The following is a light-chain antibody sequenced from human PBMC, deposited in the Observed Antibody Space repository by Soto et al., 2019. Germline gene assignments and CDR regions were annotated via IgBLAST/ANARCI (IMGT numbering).Light chain of an antibody. J-gene: IGLJ2*01. Sequence: QSALTQPASVSGSPGQSITISCTRTSSYVESYNLVSWYQHPPGKAPKLIIYEGSERPSGVSNRFSGAQSGHSASLTISGLQAEDEADYYCSSYAGAVVFGGGTKLTVL. CDR1: SSYVESYNL. V-gene: IGLV2-23*01. CDR2: EGS. CDR3: SSYAGAVV.